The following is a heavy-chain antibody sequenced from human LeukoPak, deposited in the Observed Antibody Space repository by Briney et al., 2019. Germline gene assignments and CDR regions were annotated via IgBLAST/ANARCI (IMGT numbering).Heavy chain of an antibody. Sequence: GGSLRVSCEASGFSISGYWMSWVRQAPGKGLEWVANIKPDGSGQHFVDSLKGRFTVSRDNARNSLYVQINSLRGEDTAVYYCARITQAAFDIWGQGTMVTVSS. D-gene: IGHD3-10*01. V-gene: IGHV3-7*04. CDR3: ARITQAAFDI. CDR2: IKPDGSGQ. J-gene: IGHJ3*02. CDR1: GFSISGYW.